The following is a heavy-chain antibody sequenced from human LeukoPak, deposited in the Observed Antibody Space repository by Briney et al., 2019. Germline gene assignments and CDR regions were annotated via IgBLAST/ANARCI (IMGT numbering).Heavy chain of an antibody. D-gene: IGHD6-19*01. CDR2: ISGSGGST. CDR1: GFTFSSYA. V-gene: IGHV3-23*01. Sequence: GGSLRLSCAASGFTFSSYAMSWVRQAQGKGLEWVSAISGSGGSTYYADSVKGRFTISRDNSKNTLYLQMNSLRAEDTAVYYCAKDEGDSSGYTDYWGQGTLVTVSS. J-gene: IGHJ4*02. CDR3: AKDEGDSSGYTDY.